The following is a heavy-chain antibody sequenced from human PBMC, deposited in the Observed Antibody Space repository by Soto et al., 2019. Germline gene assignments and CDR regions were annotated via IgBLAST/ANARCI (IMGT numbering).Heavy chain of an antibody. CDR3: ARQKQTVTTFRYLLFDI. Sequence: QVQLVESGGGLVKPGGSLRLSCVASGFTFSDYYMSWIRQAPGKGLEWVSYISSSGSTIYYADSVKGRFTISRDNAKNSLYLQMNSLRAEDTAVYYCARQKQTVTTFRYLLFDIWGQGTMVTVSS. J-gene: IGHJ3*02. CDR2: ISSSGSTI. CDR1: GFTFSDYY. V-gene: IGHV3-11*01. D-gene: IGHD4-17*01.